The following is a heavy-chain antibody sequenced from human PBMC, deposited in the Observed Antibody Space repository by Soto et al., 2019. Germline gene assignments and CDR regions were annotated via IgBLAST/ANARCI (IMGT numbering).Heavy chain of an antibody. J-gene: IGHJ5*02. CDR2: IYYSGST. Sequence: SETLSLTCTVSGVSISSGGYYWSWIRQHPGKGLEWIGYIYYSGSTYYNPSLKSRITMSVDTSKNHFSLKLSSVTAADTAGYYCAVTTRWFDPWGQGTLVTVSS. CDR3: AVTTRWFDP. CDR1: GVSISSGGYY. D-gene: IGHD4-17*01. V-gene: IGHV4-31*03.